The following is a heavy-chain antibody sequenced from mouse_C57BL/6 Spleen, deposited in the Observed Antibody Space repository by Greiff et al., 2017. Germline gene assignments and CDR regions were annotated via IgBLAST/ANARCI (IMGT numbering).Heavy chain of an antibody. V-gene: IGHV1-76*01. CDR3: ARAYYYGSSYCFDD. Sequence: QVQLQQSGAELVRPGASVKLSCKASGYTFTDYYINWVKQRPGQGLEWIARIYPGSGNTYYNEKFTGKATLTAEKSSSTAYMQLSSLTSEDSAVYFCARAYYYGSSYCFDDWGQGTTLTVSS. D-gene: IGHD1-1*01. CDR2: IYPGSGNT. J-gene: IGHJ2*01. CDR1: GYTFTDYY.